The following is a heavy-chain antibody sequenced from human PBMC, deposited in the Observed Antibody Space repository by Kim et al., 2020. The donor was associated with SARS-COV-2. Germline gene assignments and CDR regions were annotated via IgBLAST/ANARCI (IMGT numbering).Heavy chain of an antibody. V-gene: IGHV3-30*01. J-gene: IGHJ4*02. CDR3: ARPGNHHYYDSSGYYLVY. D-gene: IGHD3-22*01. Sequence: KGRFTITRDKSKNTLYLQMNSLRAEDTAVYYCARPGNHHYYDSSGYYLVYWGQGTLVTVSS.